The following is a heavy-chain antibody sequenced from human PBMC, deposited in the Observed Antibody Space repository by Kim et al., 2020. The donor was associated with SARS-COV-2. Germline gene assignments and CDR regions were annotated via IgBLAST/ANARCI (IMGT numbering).Heavy chain of an antibody. CDR1: GDSVSDSSFY. Sequence: SETLSLTSTVSGDSVSDSSFYWGWIRQSPGKGLEWVGSIYDSKTTYSKPSLQSRVFISVDTPKNQFSLKLTSVTAADTAVYYCVRNRLGWSYLMDPWG. V-gene: IGHV4-39*07. D-gene: IGHD2-2*03. CDR2: IYDSKTT. CDR3: VRNRLGWSYLMDP. J-gene: IGHJ2*01.